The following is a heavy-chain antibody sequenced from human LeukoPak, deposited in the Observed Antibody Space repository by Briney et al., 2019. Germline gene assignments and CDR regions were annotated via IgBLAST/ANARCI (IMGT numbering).Heavy chain of an antibody. CDR1: GFTFSSYE. J-gene: IGHJ3*02. CDR3: AKALEWLLLGAFDI. D-gene: IGHD3-3*01. CDR2: ISSSGSTI. V-gene: IGHV3-48*03. Sequence: GGSLRLSCAASGFTFSSYEMNWVRQAPGKGLEWVSYISSSGSTIYYADSVKGRFTISRDNAKNSLYLQMNSLRAEDTALYYCAKALEWLLLGAFDIWGQGTMVTVSS.